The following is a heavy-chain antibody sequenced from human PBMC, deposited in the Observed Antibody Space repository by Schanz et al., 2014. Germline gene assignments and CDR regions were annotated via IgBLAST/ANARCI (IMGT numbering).Heavy chain of an antibody. CDR2: INPSSGTT. CDR1: GYTFTTYY. J-gene: IGHJ3*02. CDR3: VTEKRMESGTWAKAFDI. Sequence: QVQLVQSGAEVKKPGVSVKVYCKASGYTFTTYYIHWVRQAPGQGLEWMGKINPSSGTTRIAQNFQGRLTVTRDTSTTTVYMELSSLRSDDTAMYYCVTEKRMESGTWAKAFDIWGQGTWVTVSS. D-gene: IGHD3-3*01. V-gene: IGHV1-46*01.